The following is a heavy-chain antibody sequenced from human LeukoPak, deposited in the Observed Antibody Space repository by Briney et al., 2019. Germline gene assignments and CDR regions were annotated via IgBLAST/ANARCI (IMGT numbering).Heavy chain of an antibody. CDR1: GGSISAYY. CDR2: IYHSGST. V-gene: IGHV4-59*01. Sequence: SETLSLTCTVSGGSISAYYWSWIRQPPGKGLEWIGYIYHSGSTNYNPSLKSRVTISVDTSKNQFSLKLSSVTAADTAVYYCARALIYYDSSGYPTPLYYYGMDVWGQGTTVTVSS. J-gene: IGHJ6*02. CDR3: ARALIYYDSSGYPTPLYYYGMDV. D-gene: IGHD3-22*01.